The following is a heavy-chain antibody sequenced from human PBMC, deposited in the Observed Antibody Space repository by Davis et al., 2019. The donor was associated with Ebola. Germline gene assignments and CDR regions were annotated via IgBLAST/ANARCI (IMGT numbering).Heavy chain of an antibody. CDR3: AREGRSGYNVLDY. J-gene: IGHJ4*02. D-gene: IGHD3-22*01. CDR1: GDSITSSSYY. V-gene: IGHV4-39*07. CDR2: IHHSGTT. Sequence: SETLSLTCTVSGDSITSSSYYWAWIRQPPGKGLEWIANIHHSGTTFYNPSLKSRVTISGDTSKNQFSLDVKSVTDADTAVYYCAREGRSGYNVLDYWGQGTLVTVSS.